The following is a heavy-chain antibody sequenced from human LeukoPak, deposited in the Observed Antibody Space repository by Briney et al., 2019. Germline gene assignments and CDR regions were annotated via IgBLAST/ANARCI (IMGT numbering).Heavy chain of an antibody. D-gene: IGHD3-3*01. Sequence: GASVKVSCKASGYTFTSYYMHWVRQAPGQGLGWMGIINPSGGSTSYAQKFQGRVTMTRDTSTSTVYMELSSLRSEDTAVYYCARAPYSFGVVTPFGYWGQGTLVTVSS. J-gene: IGHJ4*02. CDR3: ARAPYSFGVVTPFGY. V-gene: IGHV1-46*01. CDR2: INPSGGST. CDR1: GYTFTSYY.